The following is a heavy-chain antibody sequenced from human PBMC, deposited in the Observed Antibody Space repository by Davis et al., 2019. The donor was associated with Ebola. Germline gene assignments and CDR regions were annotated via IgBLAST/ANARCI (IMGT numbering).Heavy chain of an antibody. Sequence: GESLKISCAATAFTFGCYVMNWVRQAPAKGLEWVAFIRHDGSNIFYAESVKGRFSISSDNSNSILYLHMNSLRPEDTAVYYCAKESYCSGAQDLLYYYYGMDVWGKGTTVTVSS. J-gene: IGHJ6*04. D-gene: IGHD3-10*01. V-gene: IGHV3-30*02. CDR1: AFTFGCYV. CDR3: AKESYCSGAQDLLYYYYGMDV. CDR2: IRHDGSNI.